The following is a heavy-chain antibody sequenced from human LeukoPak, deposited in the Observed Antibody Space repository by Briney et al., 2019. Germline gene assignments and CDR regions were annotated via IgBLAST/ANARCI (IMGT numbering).Heavy chain of an antibody. CDR3: AKRASSGHTLDY. V-gene: IGHV3-23*01. J-gene: IGHJ4*02. CDR1: GFSFNTYA. D-gene: IGHD3-22*01. Sequence: GGSLRLSCAASGFSFNTYAMSWVRQAPGKGLEWVSFITGSGDRTYHADSVKGRFTTSRDNSKNTLYLQMNSLRAEDTAVYYCAKRASSGHTLDYWGQGNLVTVSS. CDR2: ITGSGDRT.